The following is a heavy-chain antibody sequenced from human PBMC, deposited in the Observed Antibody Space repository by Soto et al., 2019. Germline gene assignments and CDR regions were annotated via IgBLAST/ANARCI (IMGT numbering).Heavy chain of an antibody. J-gene: IGHJ6*02. V-gene: IGHV1-18*01. CDR1: GYTFTSYG. Sequence: ASVKVSCKASGYTFTSYGISWVRQAPGQGLEWMGWISAYNGNTNYAQKLQGRVTMTTDTSTSTAYMELRSLRSDDTAVYYCASGAYYDFWSGYLTYYYGMDVWGQGTTVTVSS. CDR3: ASGAYYDFWSGYLTYYYGMDV. D-gene: IGHD3-3*01. CDR2: ISAYNGNT.